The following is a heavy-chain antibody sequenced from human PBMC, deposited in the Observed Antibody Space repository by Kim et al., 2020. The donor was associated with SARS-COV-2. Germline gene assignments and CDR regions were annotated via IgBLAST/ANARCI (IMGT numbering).Heavy chain of an antibody. CDR1: VGSISSYY. D-gene: IGHD3-22*01. CDR3: VSAPYYYDSSGFVVAFD. CDR2: IYYSGNT. V-gene: IGHV4-59*01. J-gene: IGHJ3*02. Sequence: SETLSLTCTVSVGSISSYYWSWIRQPPGNGLVWIGYIYYSGNTNYNPSLKSRVTISVDTSKNQFSLKLSSVTAADTAVYYCVSAPYYYDSSGFVVAFD.